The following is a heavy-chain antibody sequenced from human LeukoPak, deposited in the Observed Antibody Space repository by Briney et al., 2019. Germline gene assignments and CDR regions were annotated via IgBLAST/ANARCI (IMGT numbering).Heavy chain of an antibody. V-gene: IGHV1-2*02. J-gene: IGHJ6*02. Sequence: ASVKVSCKASGYTFTGYYMHWVRQAPGQGLEWMGWINPNSGGTNYAQKFQGRVTMTRDTPISTAYMELSRLRSDDTAVYYCARGTTIFGVVTHYGMDVWGQGTTVTVSS. D-gene: IGHD3-3*01. CDR2: INPNSGGT. CDR3: ARGTTIFGVVTHYGMDV. CDR1: GYTFTGYY.